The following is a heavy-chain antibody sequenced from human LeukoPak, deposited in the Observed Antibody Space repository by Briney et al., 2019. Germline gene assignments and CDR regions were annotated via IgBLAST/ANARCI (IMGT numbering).Heavy chain of an antibody. Sequence: ASVKVSCKASDYTFTSYGITWVRQAPGQGLEWVGWISPYNGNTNYVQKLQGRVALTTDTSTSTAYMELRSLRSDDTAVYYCARGATAMASNDYWGQGTLVTVSS. D-gene: IGHD5-18*01. CDR1: DYTFTSYG. CDR3: ARGATAMASNDY. CDR2: ISPYNGNT. J-gene: IGHJ4*02. V-gene: IGHV1-18*01.